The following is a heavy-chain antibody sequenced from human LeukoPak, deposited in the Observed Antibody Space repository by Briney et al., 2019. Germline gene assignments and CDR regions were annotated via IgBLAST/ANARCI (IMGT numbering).Heavy chain of an antibody. V-gene: IGHV1-8*03. CDR1: GYTFTSYD. CDR2: MNPNSGNT. J-gene: IGHJ4*02. D-gene: IGHD6-13*01. Sequence: ASVKVSCKASGYTFTSYDINWVRQATGQGLEWMGWMNPNSGNTGYAQKFQGRVTITRNTSISTAYMELSSLRSEDTAVYYCARLPYSSSWYRDYWGQGTLVTVSS. CDR3: ARLPYSSSWYRDY.